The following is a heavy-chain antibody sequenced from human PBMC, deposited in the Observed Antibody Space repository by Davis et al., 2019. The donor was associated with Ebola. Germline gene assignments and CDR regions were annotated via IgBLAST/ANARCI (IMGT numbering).Heavy chain of an antibody. CDR1: GGSITSSSYY. CDR2: ISHTGST. Sequence: MPSETLSLTCTVSGGSITSSSYYWGWIRQPPGKGLEWIGTISHTGSTYYNPSLKSRLTLSVDTSKNQFSLKLTSVTAAGTAVYYCARRMDVWGQGTTVTVSS. CDR3: ARRMDV. J-gene: IGHJ6*02. V-gene: IGHV4-39*01.